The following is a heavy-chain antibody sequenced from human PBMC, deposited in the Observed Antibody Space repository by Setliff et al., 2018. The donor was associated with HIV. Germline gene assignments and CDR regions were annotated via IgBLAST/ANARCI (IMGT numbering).Heavy chain of an antibody. CDR2: INWNGAIT. J-gene: IGHJ4*02. D-gene: IGHD3-9*01. CDR1: GFTFDDFG. V-gene: IGHV3-20*04. Sequence: PGGSLRLSCAASGFTFDDFGMTWVRQRPGKGLEWVSGINWNGAITDYADSVKGRFTISRDNAKNSLHLQMNILRAEDAAFYYCAREAYDVLTPHAHIDYWGQGVLVTVSS. CDR3: AREAYDVLTPHAHIDY.